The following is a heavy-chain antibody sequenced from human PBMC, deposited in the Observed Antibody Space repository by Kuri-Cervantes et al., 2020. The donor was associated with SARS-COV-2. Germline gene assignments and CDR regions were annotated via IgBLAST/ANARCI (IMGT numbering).Heavy chain of an antibody. J-gene: IGHJ6*03. Sequence: GGFLRLSCAASGFTFSSYAMHWVRQAPGKGLEWVAVISYDGSNKYYADSVKGRFTISRDNSKNTLYLQMNSLRAEDTAVYYCARSPGSHMDVWGKGTTVTVSS. D-gene: IGHD1-14*01. CDR2: ISYDGSNK. V-gene: IGHV3-30*04. CDR1: GFTFSSYA. CDR3: ARSPGSHMDV.